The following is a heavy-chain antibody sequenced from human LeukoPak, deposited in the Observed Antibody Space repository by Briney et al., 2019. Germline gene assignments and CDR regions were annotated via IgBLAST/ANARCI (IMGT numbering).Heavy chain of an antibody. Sequence: TGGSLRLSCAASGFTFSSYAMSWVRQAPGKGLEWVSAISGSGASTYYADSVKGRFTISRDNSKNTLYLQMNSLRAEDTAVYYCARVSATTPRTPGAFDYWGQGTLVTVSS. CDR2: ISGSGAST. CDR3: ARVSATTPRTPGAFDY. D-gene: IGHD4-17*01. V-gene: IGHV3-23*01. CDR1: GFTFSSYA. J-gene: IGHJ4*02.